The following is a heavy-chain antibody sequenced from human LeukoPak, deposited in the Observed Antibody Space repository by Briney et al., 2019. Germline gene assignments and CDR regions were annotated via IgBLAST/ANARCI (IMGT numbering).Heavy chain of an antibody. Sequence: GASVKVSCKASGGTFSSYGISWVRQAPGQGLEWMGWISAYNGNTNYAQKLQGRVTMTTDTSTSTAYMELRSLRSDDTAVYYCARCGRVFYSGSYYPFDYWGQGTLVTVSS. CDR3: ARCGRVFYSGSYYPFDY. D-gene: IGHD1-26*01. J-gene: IGHJ4*02. CDR1: GGTFSSYG. V-gene: IGHV1-18*01. CDR2: ISAYNGNT.